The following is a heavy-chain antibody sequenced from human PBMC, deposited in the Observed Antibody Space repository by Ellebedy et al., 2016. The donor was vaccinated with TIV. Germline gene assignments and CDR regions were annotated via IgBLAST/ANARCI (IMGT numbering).Heavy chain of an antibody. J-gene: IGHJ2*01. D-gene: IGHD2-21*01. CDR2: IFSGGTTK. CDR3: ARDNYCGGDCYPDWYFDL. CDR1: GFTFSSYN. Sequence: GGSLRLXXAASGFTFSSYNMNWVRQAPGKGLEWVSYIFSGGTTKYYADSVKGRFTISRDNAKSSLYLQMNSLRDEDTAMYYCARDNYCGGDCYPDWYFDLWGRGTLVTVSS. V-gene: IGHV3-48*02.